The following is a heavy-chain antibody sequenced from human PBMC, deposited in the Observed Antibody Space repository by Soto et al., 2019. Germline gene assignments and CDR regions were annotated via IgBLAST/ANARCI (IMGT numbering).Heavy chain of an antibody. CDR1: GGSISSGGYS. V-gene: IGHV4-30-2*01. CDR2: IYHSGST. Sequence: QLQLQESGSGLVKPSQTLSLTCAVSGGSISSGGYSWSWIRQPPGKGLEWIGYIYHSGSTYYNPSLKRRVTTSVDRSKTHFSLKLSSVTAADTAVYYCARQPYQNDAFDIWGQGTMVTVSS. CDR3: ARQPYQNDAFDI. D-gene: IGHD2-2*01. J-gene: IGHJ3*02.